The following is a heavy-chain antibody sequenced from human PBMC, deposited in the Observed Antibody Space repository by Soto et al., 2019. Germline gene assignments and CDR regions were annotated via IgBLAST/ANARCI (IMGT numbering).Heavy chain of an antibody. CDR3: ASPDVDSGGMDV. D-gene: IGHD3-10*01. CDR1: GGTFSSYA. CDR2: IIPIFGTA. V-gene: IGHV1-69*12. J-gene: IGHJ6*02. Sequence: QVQLVQSGAEVKKPGSSVKVSCKASGGTFSSYAISWVRQAPGQGLEWMGGIIPIFGTANYAQKFQGRVTITADEATSTAYMELSSLRSEDTAVYYGASPDVDSGGMDVWGQGTTVTVSS.